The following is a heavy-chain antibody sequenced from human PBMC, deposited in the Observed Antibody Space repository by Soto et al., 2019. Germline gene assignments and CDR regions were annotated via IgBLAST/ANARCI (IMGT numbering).Heavy chain of an antibody. Sequence: GGSLRLSCAASGFTFSSYGMHWVRQAPGKGLEWVAVIWYDGSNKYYADSVKGRFTISRDNSKNTLYLQMNSLRAEDTAVYYCARGLGNDYYFDYWGEGTLVTVSS. V-gene: IGHV3-33*01. D-gene: IGHD1-1*01. CDR3: ARGLGNDYYFDY. CDR1: GFTFSSYG. CDR2: IWYDGSNK. J-gene: IGHJ4*02.